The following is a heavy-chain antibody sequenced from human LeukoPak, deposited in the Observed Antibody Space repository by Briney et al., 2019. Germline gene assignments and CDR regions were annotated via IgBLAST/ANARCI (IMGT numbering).Heavy chain of an antibody. Sequence: SETLSLTCAVYGGSFSGYYWNWIRQPPGKGLEWLGEVNHSGSTNYNPSLKSRVTISVDTSKNQFSLKLSSVTAADTAVYYCATTNVLLWFGEFSKTAYFDYWGQGTLVTVST. CDR1: GGSFSGYY. J-gene: IGHJ4*02. CDR2: VNHSGST. D-gene: IGHD3-10*01. V-gene: IGHV4-34*01. CDR3: ATTNVLLWFGEFSKTAYFDY.